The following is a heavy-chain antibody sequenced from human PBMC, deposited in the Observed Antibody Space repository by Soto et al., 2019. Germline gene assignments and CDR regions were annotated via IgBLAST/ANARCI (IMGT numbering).Heavy chain of an antibody. CDR3: ASNADWADWLLYNYYYYGMDV. V-gene: IGHV1-69*13. J-gene: IGHJ6*02. CDR2: IIPIFGIA. Sequence: ASVKVSCKASGGTFSSYAISWVRQAPGQGLEWMGGIIPIFGIANYARKFQGRVTITADESTSTAYMELSSLRSEDTAVYYCASNADWADWLLYNYYYYGMDVWGQGTTVTVSS. D-gene: IGHD3-9*01. CDR1: GGTFSSYA.